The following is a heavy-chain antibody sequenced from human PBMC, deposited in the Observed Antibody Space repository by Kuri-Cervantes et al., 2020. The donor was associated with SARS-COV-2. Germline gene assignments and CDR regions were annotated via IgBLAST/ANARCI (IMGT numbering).Heavy chain of an antibody. J-gene: IGHJ5*02. CDR3: ARRFWSGYYYWFDP. V-gene: IGHV4-34*01. Sequence: SETLSLTCAVYGGSFSGYYWSWIRQPPGKGLEWIGEINHSGSTNYNPSLKSRVTISADTSKNQFSLRLSSVTAADTAMYYCARRFWSGYYYWFDPWGQGILVTVSS. CDR2: INHSGST. CDR1: GGSFSGYY. D-gene: IGHD3-3*01.